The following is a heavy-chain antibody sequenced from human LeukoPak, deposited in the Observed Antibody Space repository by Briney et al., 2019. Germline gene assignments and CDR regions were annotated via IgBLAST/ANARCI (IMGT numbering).Heavy chain of an antibody. CDR1: GFTFSSYS. Sequence: PGGSLRLSCAASGFTFSSYSMNWVRQAPGKGLEWVSSISSRSSYIYYADSVKGRFTISRDNAKNSLYLQMNSLRAEDTAVYYCARAENWKDAFDIWGQGTMVTVSS. D-gene: IGHD1-1*01. CDR3: ARAENWKDAFDI. CDR2: ISSRSSYI. J-gene: IGHJ3*02. V-gene: IGHV3-21*01.